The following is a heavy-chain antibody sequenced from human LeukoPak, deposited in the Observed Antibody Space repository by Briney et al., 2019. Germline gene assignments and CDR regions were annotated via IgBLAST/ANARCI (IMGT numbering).Heavy chain of an antibody. Sequence: GGSLRLSCAASGFTFDDYAMHWVRQAPRKGLEWVSLISWDGGSTYYADSVKGRFTISRDNSKNSLYLQMNSLRAEDTALYYCAKAYEYSSGWYGNCFDYWGQGTLATVSS. CDR2: ISWDGGST. V-gene: IGHV3-43D*03. D-gene: IGHD6-19*01. CDR1: GFTFDDYA. CDR3: AKAYEYSSGWYGNCFDY. J-gene: IGHJ4*02.